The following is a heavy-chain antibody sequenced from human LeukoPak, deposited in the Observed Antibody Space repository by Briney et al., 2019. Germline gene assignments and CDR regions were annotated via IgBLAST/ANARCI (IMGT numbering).Heavy chain of an antibody. V-gene: IGHV4-39*07. CDR1: GGSISSSSYY. D-gene: IGHD2-15*01. CDR3: ATDAAVSYYFDY. CDR2: IYYSGST. Sequence: SETLSLTCTVSGGSISSSSYYWGWIRQPPGKGLEWIGSIYYSGSTYYNPSLKSRVTISVDTSKNQFSLKLSSVTAADTAVYYCATDAAVSYYFDYWGQGTLVTVSS. J-gene: IGHJ4*02.